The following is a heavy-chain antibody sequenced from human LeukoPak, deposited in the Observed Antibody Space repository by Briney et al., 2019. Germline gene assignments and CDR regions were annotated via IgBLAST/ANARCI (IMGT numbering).Heavy chain of an antibody. CDR1: GYTFTGYY. V-gene: IGHV1-8*02. J-gene: IGHJ6*02. D-gene: IGHD1-26*01. CDR2: MNPNSGNT. Sequence: ASVKVSCKASGYTFTGYYMHWVRQAPGQGLEWMGWMNPNSGNTGYAQKFQGRVTMTRNTSISTAYMELSSLRSEDTAVYYCARESSSDATVGYGMDVWGQGTTVTVSS. CDR3: ARESSSDATVGYGMDV.